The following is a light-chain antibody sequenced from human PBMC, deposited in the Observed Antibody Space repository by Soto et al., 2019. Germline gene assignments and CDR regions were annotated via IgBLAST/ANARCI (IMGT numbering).Light chain of an antibody. J-gene: IGLJ3*02. CDR1: SSNTGAGYD. Sequence: QPVLTQPPSVSGAPGQRVTISCTGNSSNTGAGYDVHWYQHLPGAAPKLVIYDNSRRPSGVPDRFSGSKSGTSASLAITGLQAEDEADYYCQSYDISLSASVFGGGTKLTVL. CDR2: DNS. CDR3: QSYDISLSASV. V-gene: IGLV1-40*01.